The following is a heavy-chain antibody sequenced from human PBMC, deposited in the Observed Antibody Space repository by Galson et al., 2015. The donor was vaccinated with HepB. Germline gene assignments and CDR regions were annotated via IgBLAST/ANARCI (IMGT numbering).Heavy chain of an antibody. CDR1: GFTFSSYS. V-gene: IGHV3-48*02. Sequence: SLRLSCAASGFTFSSYSMNWVRQAPGKGLEWVSYISSSSSTIYYADSVKGRFTISRDNAKNSLYLQMNSLRDEDTAVYYCARDRLEGSSSWQEYFDYWGQGTLVTVSS. CDR3: ARDRLEGSSSWQEYFDY. CDR2: ISSSSSTI. D-gene: IGHD6-13*01. J-gene: IGHJ4*02.